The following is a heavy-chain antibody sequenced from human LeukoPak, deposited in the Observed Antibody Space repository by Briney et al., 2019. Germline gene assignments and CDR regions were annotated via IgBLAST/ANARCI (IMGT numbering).Heavy chain of an antibody. V-gene: IGHV3-66*01. CDR3: AREVLYTAMALGY. Sequence: PGGSLRLSCAASGFTGGSTYMSCVRQAPGKGLEWVSIIYSGGTTYYADSVKGRFTISRDNSKNTLYHQMNSLRAEDTAVYYCAREVLYTAMALGYWGQGTPVTVSS. CDR1: GFTGGSTY. CDR2: IYSGGTT. J-gene: IGHJ4*02. D-gene: IGHD5-18*01.